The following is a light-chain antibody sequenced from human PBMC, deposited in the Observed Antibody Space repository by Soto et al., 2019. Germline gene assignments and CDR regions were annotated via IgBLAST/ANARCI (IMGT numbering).Light chain of an antibody. CDR1: QDISNY. CDR2: DAS. J-gene: IGKJ2*01. Sequence: DIQMTQSPSSLSASVGDSVTITCQASQDISNYLNWYQQKPGKAPKLLIYDASNLETGVPSRFSGSGSGTDFTFTISSLQPEDIATYYCQQYDNLPPGTFGQGTKLEIK. CDR3: QQYDNLPPGT. V-gene: IGKV1-33*01.